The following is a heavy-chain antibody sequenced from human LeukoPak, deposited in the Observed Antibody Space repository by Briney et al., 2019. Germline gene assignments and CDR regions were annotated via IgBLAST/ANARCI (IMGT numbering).Heavy chain of an antibody. J-gene: IGHJ4*02. V-gene: IGHV1-2*02. Sequence: GASVKVSCKAFGYTFTGYYMHWVRQAPGHGLEWMGWINTNSGSRSYAQKFQGRVTMTRDTSISTAYMELSRLKSDDTAVYYCARGDGYSYGYLGYWGQGTLVTVSS. D-gene: IGHD5-18*01. CDR1: GYTFTGYY. CDR2: INTNSGSR. CDR3: ARGDGYSYGYLGY.